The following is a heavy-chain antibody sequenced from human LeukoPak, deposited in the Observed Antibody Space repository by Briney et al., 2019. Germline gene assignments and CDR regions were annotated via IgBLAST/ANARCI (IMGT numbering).Heavy chain of an antibody. Sequence: SETLSLTCTVSGGSISSSNYYWGWIRQPPGKGLEWIGSIYYSGSTHYNPSLKSRVTISIDTSKNQFSLKLSSVIAADMAMYYCARDLSTYYYGSGSANWFDPWGQGTLVTVSS. CDR3: ARDLSTYYYGSGSANWFDP. D-gene: IGHD3-10*01. CDR2: IYYSGST. V-gene: IGHV4-39*07. J-gene: IGHJ5*02. CDR1: GGSISSSNYY.